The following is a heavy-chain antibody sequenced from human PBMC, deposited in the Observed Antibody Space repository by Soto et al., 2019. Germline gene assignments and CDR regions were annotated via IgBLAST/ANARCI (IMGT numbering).Heavy chain of an antibody. V-gene: IGHV1-2*02. CDR3: ARDRIQLWYDAVHI. CDR1: GYTFTGYD. CDR2: INPNSGGT. D-gene: IGHD5-18*01. J-gene: IGHJ3*02. Sequence: QVQLVQSGAEVKKPGASVKVSCKASGYTFTGYDLHWVRQAPGQGLEWMGLINPNSGGTNYAQKFQGRVTMTRDTSISTAYMELSRLRSDDTAVDYCARDRIQLWYDAVHIWGQGTMVTVSS.